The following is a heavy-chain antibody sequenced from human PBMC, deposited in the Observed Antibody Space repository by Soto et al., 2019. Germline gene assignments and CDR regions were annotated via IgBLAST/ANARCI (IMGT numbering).Heavy chain of an antibody. CDR2: IIPIFGTA. D-gene: IGHD3-22*01. CDR1: GGTFSSYA. CDR3: ARGRYYDSSGPSDALDI. J-gene: IGHJ3*02. V-gene: IGHV1-69*13. Sequence: SVKVSCKASGGTFSSYAISWVRQAPGQGLEWMGGIIPIFGTANYAQKFQGRVTITADESTSTAYMELSSLRSEDTAVYYCARGRYYDSSGPSDALDIWGQGTMVTVSS.